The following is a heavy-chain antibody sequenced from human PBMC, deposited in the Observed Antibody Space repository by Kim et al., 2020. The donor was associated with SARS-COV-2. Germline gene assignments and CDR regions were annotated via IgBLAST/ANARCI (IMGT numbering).Heavy chain of an antibody. D-gene: IGHD2-2*01. CDR3: ARGYQLLPT. CDR2: IYYSGST. Sequence: SETLSLTCTVSGGSISSYYWSWIRQPPGKGLEWIGYIYYSGSTNYNPSLKSRVTISVDTSKNQFSLKLSSVTAADTAVYYCARGYQLLPTWGHATLVTVSS. CDR1: GGSISSYY. V-gene: IGHV4-59*01. J-gene: IGHJ5*01.